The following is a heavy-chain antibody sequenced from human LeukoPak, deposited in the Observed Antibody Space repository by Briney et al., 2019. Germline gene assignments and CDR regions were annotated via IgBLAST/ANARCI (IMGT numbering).Heavy chain of an antibody. D-gene: IGHD2-2*01. J-gene: IGHJ4*02. CDR3: ARGTSAAPGFDY. V-gene: IGHV3-74*01. CDR1: GFTFSSYW. CDR2: INSDGSST. Sequence: GGSLRLSCAASGFTFSSYWMHWVRQAPGKGLVWVSRINSDGSSTSYADSVKGRFTISRDNAKNSLYLQMNSLRAEDTAIYYCARGTSAAPGFDYWGQGTLVTVSS.